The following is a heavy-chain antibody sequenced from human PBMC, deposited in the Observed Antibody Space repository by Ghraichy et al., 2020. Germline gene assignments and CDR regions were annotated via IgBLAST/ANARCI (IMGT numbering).Heavy chain of an antibody. Sequence: SVKVSCKASGGTFISYTISWVRQAPGQGLEWMGRIIPILGIANYAQKFQGRVTITADKSTSTAYMELSSLRSEDTAVYYCARGPYDFWRGTYYYYYMDVWGKGTTVTVSS. CDR1: GGTFISYT. CDR2: IIPILGIA. V-gene: IGHV1-69*02. CDR3: ARGPYDFWRGTYYYYYMDV. J-gene: IGHJ6*03. D-gene: IGHD3-3*01.